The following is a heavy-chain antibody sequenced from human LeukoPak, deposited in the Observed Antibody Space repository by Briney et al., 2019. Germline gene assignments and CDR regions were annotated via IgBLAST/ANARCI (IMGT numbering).Heavy chain of an antibody. CDR3: ARGGEYCYGSGSYY. CDR2: MNPNSGNT. D-gene: IGHD3-10*01. V-gene: IGHV1-8*02. CDR1: GYTFTSYG. Sequence: ASVKVSCKASGYTFTSYGINWVRQATGQGLEWMGWMNPNSGNTGYAQKFQGRVTMTRNTSISTTYMELSSLRSEDTAVYDCARGGEYCYGSGSYYWGQGTLVTVSS. J-gene: IGHJ4*02.